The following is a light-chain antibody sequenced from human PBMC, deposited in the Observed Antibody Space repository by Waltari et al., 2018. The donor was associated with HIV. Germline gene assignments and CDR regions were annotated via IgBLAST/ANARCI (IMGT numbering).Light chain of an antibody. J-gene: IGKJ2*01. CDR1: QGITTS. Sequence: DIQMTQSPSSVSAFVGDRVTITCRASQGITTSSAWYQQRPGKAPTLLIHSASTLATGVPLRFSGSASGTDFTLTISSLQPEDFATYYCQQSKSFPYTFGQGTRVEIK. CDR3: QQSKSFPYT. V-gene: IGKV1-12*01. CDR2: SAS.